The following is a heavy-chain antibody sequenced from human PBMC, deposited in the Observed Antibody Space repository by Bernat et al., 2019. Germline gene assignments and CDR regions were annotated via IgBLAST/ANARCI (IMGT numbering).Heavy chain of an antibody. D-gene: IGHD6-13*01. CDR2: IYYSGST. CDR3: ARGTGYSSKLVDY. CDR1: GGSISSGGYY. Sequence: QVQLQESGPGLVKPSQTLSLTCTVSGGSISSGGYYWSWIRQHPGKGLEWIGYIYYSGSTYYNPSLKCRVTISVDTSKNQFSLKLSSVTAADTAVYYCARGTGYSSKLVDYWGQGTLVTVSS. J-gene: IGHJ4*02. V-gene: IGHV4-31*03.